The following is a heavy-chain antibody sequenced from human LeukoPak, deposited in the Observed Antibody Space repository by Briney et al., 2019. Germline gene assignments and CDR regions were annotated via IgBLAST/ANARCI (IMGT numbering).Heavy chain of an antibody. D-gene: IGHD2-15*01. CDR2: IWYDGSNK. CDR1: GFTFNSYG. Sequence: GGSLRLSCAACGFTFNSYGMHWVRQAPGKGLEWVAVIWYDGSNKYYADSVKGRFTISRDNSKNTLYLQMNSLRAEDTAVYYCAKERHRYCSGGSCDAFDIWGQGTMVTVSS. V-gene: IGHV3-33*06. J-gene: IGHJ3*02. CDR3: AKERHRYCSGGSCDAFDI.